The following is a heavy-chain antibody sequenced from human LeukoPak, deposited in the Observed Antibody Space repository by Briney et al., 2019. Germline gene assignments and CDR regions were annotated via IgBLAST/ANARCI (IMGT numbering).Heavy chain of an antibody. CDR2: VGGSGDST. J-gene: IGHJ4*02. V-gene: IGHV3-23*01. D-gene: IGHD2-2*02. Sequence: GGSLRLSCAASGFTFSSYAMSWVRQAPGKGLEWVSTVGGSGDSTYYADSVKGRFTISRDNSKNTLYLQLNSLRVEDTAVYCCAKGYRYFDYWGQGTLVTVSS. CDR1: GFTFSSYA. CDR3: AKGYRYFDY.